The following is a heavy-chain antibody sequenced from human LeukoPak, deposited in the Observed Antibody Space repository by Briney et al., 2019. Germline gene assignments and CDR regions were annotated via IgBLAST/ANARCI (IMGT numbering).Heavy chain of an antibody. V-gene: IGHV1-69*05. CDR2: IIPIFGTA. CDR3: ARVGNPAGTDTAMVTGFDY. J-gene: IGHJ4*02. CDR1: GGTFSSYA. Sequence: GASVKVSCKASGGTFSSYAISWVRQAPGQGLEWMGGIIPIFGTANYAQKFQGRVTITTDESTSTAYMELSSLRSEDTAVAYCARVGNPAGTDTAMVTGFDYWGQGTLVTVSS. D-gene: IGHD5-18*01.